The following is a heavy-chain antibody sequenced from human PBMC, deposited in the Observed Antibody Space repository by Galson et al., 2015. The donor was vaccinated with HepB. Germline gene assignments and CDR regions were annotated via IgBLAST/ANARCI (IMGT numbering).Heavy chain of an antibody. Sequence: SVKVSCMASGGTFSAYTINWVRQAPGQGLEWIGRIIPFVDIANYPQKFPGRVTITADKSTSTAYMELRSLRSDDTDVYYCARAGAGFDYWGQGTLVTVSS. CDR3: ARAGAGFDY. J-gene: IGHJ4*02. V-gene: IGHV1-69*02. CDR1: GGTFSAYT. D-gene: IGHD6-13*01. CDR2: IIPFVDIA.